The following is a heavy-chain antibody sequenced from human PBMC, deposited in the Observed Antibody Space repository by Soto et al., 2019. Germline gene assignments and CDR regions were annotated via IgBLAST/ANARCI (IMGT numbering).Heavy chain of an antibody. CDR3: ARRKVAGYFDY. CDR2: IGTAGDP. Sequence: PWGSLRISCASSGFTFSSYDMDWVRQATGKGLDLVSAIGTAGDPYYPGSVKGRFTISRENAKNSLCLQMNSLRAGDTAVYYCARRKVAGYFDYWGQGTMVTVSS. D-gene: IGHD6-19*01. J-gene: IGHJ4*02. V-gene: IGHV3-13*05. CDR1: GFTFSSYD.